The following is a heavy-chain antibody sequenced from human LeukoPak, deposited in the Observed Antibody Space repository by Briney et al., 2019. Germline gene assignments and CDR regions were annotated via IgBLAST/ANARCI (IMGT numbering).Heavy chain of an antibody. J-gene: IGHJ4*02. CDR1: GFTFSSYG. D-gene: IGHD6-19*01. Sequence: GGSLRLSCAASGFTFSSYGMSWVRQPPGKGLEWVSAISGSGGSTYYADSVKGRFTISRDNSKNTLYLQMNSLRADDTAVYYCAKVGGYSSGWYDYWGQGTLVTVSS. CDR3: AKVGGYSSGWYDY. V-gene: IGHV3-23*01. CDR2: ISGSGGST.